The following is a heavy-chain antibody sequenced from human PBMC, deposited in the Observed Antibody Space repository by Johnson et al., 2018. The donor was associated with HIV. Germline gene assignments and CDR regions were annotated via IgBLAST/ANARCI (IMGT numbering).Heavy chain of an antibody. CDR3: ARAGSSGAFDI. CDR2: SGSGGST. J-gene: IGHJ3*02. Sequence: VQLVESGGGLVQPGGSLRLSCAASGFTVSSNYMSWVRQAPGKGLEWVSVISGSGGSTYYADSVKGRFTISRDNSKNTLYLQMNSLRAEDTAVYYCARAGSSGAFDIWGQGTMVTVSS. CDR1: GFTVSSNY. D-gene: IGHD6-25*01. V-gene: IGHV3-66*01.